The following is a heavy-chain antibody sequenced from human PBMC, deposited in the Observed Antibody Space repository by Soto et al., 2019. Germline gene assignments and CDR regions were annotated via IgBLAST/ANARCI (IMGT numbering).Heavy chain of an antibody. CDR3: ARSPVPTGTTLYYFDY. CDR1: GYTFTSYY. J-gene: IGHJ4*02. D-gene: IGHD1-1*01. CDR2: IDPSGGST. Sequence: QVQLVQSGAEVKKPGASVKVSCKASGYTFTSYYMHWVRQAPGQGLERMGTIDPSGGSTTYAQNFQGRVTMTRVTSTSTVYMELNRLRSEDTALYYCARSPVPTGTTLYYFDYWGQGTLVTVSS. V-gene: IGHV1-46*01.